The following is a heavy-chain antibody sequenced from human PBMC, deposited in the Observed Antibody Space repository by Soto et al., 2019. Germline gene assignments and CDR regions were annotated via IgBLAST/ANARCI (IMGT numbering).Heavy chain of an antibody. J-gene: IGHJ6*03. Sequence: GGSLRLSCAASGFTFSSYAMSWVRQAPGKGLEWVSAISGGSGSTYYAASVKGRFTISRDNAKNTLYLQMNSLRAEDTAVYYCARDRWDVWGKGTTVTVS. CDR1: GFTFSSYA. V-gene: IGHV3-23*01. CDR3: ARDRWDV. CDR2: ISGGSGST.